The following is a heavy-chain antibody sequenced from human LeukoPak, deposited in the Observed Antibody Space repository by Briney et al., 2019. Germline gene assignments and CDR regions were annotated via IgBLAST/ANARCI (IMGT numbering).Heavy chain of an antibody. D-gene: IGHD3-3*01. V-gene: IGHV3-23*01. CDR1: GFTFSSYA. J-gene: IGHJ6*02. CDR3: AKFDLLSNYYTIDYYYGMDV. Sequence: RTGGSLRLSCAASGFTFSSYAMSWVRQAPGKGLEWVSAISGSGGSTYYADSVKGRFTIPRDNSKNTLYLQMNSLRAEDTAVYYCAKFDLLSNYYTIDYYYGMDVWGQGTTVTVSS. CDR2: ISGSGGST.